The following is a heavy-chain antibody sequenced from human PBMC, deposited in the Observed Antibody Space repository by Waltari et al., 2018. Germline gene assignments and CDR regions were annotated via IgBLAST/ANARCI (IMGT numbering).Heavy chain of an antibody. D-gene: IGHD3-3*01. J-gene: IGHJ4*02. V-gene: IGHV1-2*06. CDR1: GYTFTDFF. CDR3: ARSGGGTTTFGVAE. CDR2: INPKSGDT. Sequence: QVQLVQSGAEVKKSGASVKVPCKASGYTFTDFFIHWVRQAPGQGLEWMGRINPKSGDTSYAQRFQGRVTMTGDTSITTGYMELTGLRSDDTAIYYCARSGGGTTTFGVAEWGQGSLVTVSS.